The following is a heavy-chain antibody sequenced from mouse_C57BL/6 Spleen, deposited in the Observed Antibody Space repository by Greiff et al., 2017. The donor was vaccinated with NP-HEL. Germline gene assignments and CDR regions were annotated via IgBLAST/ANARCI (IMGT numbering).Heavy chain of an antibody. Sequence: VQLQQSGAELVRPGASVTLSCKASGYTFTDYEMHWVKQTPVHGLEWIGAIDPETGGTAYNQKFKGKAILTADKSSSTAYMELPSLTSEDSAVYYCTRESLQLRLLFAYWGQGTLVTVSA. J-gene: IGHJ3*01. CDR1: GYTFTDYE. D-gene: IGHD3-2*02. CDR2: IDPETGGT. CDR3: TRESLQLRLLFAY. V-gene: IGHV1-15*01.